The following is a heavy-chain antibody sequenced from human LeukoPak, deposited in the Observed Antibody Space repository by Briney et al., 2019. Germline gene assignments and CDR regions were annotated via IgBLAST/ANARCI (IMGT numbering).Heavy chain of an antibody. J-gene: IGHJ5*02. Sequence: GSLRLSCAASGFTFSSYAMHWVRQAPGKGLEWVAVISYDGSNKYYADSVKGRFTISRDNSKNTLYLQMNSLRAEDTAVYYCARVSSPLQYNWFDPWGQGTLVAVSS. CDR3: ARVSSPLQYNWFDP. V-gene: IGHV3-30-3*01. CDR2: ISYDGSNK. CDR1: GFTFSSYA. D-gene: IGHD1-14*01.